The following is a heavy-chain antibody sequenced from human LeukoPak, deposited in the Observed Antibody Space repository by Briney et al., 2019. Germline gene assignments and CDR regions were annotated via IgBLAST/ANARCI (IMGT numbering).Heavy chain of an antibody. CDR3: ASAGYYERSGYTYYFHY. J-gene: IGHJ4*02. CDR2: ITISSRYI. CDR1: GLTFSSYS. D-gene: IGHD3-22*01. Sequence: GSLRLSCAASGLTFSSYSMNWVRQAQGKGLEWVSYITISSRYIYYADSLKGRFTISRDNAKSSLYLQMSSLRAEDTAVYYCASAGYYERSGYTYYFHYWGRGTVVTLSS. V-gene: IGHV3-21*01.